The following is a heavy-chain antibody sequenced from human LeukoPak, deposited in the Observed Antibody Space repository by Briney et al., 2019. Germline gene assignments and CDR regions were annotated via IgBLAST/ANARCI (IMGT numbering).Heavy chain of an antibody. D-gene: IGHD3-9*01. CDR1: GFTFSSYW. Sequence: PGGSLRLSCAASGFTFSSYWMHWVRQDPGKGLVWVSVIYSGGSTYYADSVKGRFTISRDNSKNTLYLQMNSLRAEDTAVYCCAKVSPPLYDILTGYLDYWGQGTLVTVSS. CDR2: IYSGGST. V-gene: IGHV3-53*01. CDR3: AKVSPPLYDILTGYLDY. J-gene: IGHJ4*02.